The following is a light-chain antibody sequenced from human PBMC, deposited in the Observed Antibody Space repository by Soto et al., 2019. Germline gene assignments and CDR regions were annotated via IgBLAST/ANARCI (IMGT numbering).Light chain of an antibody. Sequence: EVVMTQSPATLSVSPGERATLSCRASQTVSRNLAWYQQRPGQAPRLLIYDVFTRAAGIPARFSGSGSETDFTLSVTRLEPEDFAVYYCHQYAVSPLTFGGVTTVEIK. CDR2: DVF. J-gene: IGKJ4*01. V-gene: IGKV3-15*01. CDR1: QTVSRN. CDR3: HQYAVSPLT.